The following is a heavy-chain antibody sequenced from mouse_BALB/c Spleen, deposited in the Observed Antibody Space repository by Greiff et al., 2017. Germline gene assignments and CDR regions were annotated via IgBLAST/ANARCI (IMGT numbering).Heavy chain of an antibody. Sequence: EVHLVESGGGLVKPGGSLKLSCAASGFTFSDYYMYWVRQTPEKRLEWVATISDGGSYTYYPDSVKGRFTISRDNAKNNLYLQMSSLKSEDTAMYYCARDRRYDLAWFAYWGQGTLVTVSA. D-gene: IGHD2-14*01. J-gene: IGHJ3*01. CDR3: ARDRRYDLAWFAY. CDR2: ISDGGSYT. CDR1: GFTFSDYY. V-gene: IGHV5-4*02.